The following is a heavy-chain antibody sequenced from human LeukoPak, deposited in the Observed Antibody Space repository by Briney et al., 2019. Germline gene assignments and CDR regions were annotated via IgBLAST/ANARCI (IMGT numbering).Heavy chain of an antibody. CDR3: ARRFPHYYDSRGIKFDY. V-gene: IGHV3-30*04. D-gene: IGHD3-22*01. CDR1: VWTFSSYA. J-gene: IGHJ4*02. CDR2: ISYDGRNK. Sequence: GGSLRVSCAGSVWTFSSYAMHWVRQAPGKGLEWVAVISYDGRNKKYADSVKGRFTISRDNSKNTVYLQMNSLRAEDTAVYYCARRFPHYYDSRGIKFDYWGQGTLVSASS.